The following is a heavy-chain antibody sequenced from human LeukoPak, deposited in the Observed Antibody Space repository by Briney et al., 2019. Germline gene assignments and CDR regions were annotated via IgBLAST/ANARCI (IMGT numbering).Heavy chain of an antibody. Sequence: GGSLRLSCAASGFTFSSYAMSWVRQAPGKGLEWVSAISGSGGSTYYADSVKGRFTISRDNSKNTLYLQMNSLRAEDTAVYYCANYIVGATSTGWAAPIYYYYYMDVWGKGTTVTVSS. CDR2: ISGSGGST. J-gene: IGHJ6*03. CDR3: ANYIVGATSTGWAAPIYYYYYMDV. D-gene: IGHD1-26*01. V-gene: IGHV3-23*01. CDR1: GFTFSSYA.